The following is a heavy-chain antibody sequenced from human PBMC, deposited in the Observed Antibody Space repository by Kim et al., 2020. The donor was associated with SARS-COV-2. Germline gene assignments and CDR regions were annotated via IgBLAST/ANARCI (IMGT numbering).Heavy chain of an antibody. V-gene: IGHV1-18*01. CDR3: ARDAGYGSSWAETRRADMDV. J-gene: IGHJ6*02. CDR2: ISAYNGNT. CDR1: GYTFTSYG. Sequence: ASVKVSCKASGYTFTSYGISWVRQAPGQGLEWMGWISAYNGNTNYAQKLQGRVTMTTDTSTSTAYMELRSLRSDDTAVYYCARDAGYGSSWAETRRADMDVWGQGTTVTVSS. D-gene: IGHD6-13*01.